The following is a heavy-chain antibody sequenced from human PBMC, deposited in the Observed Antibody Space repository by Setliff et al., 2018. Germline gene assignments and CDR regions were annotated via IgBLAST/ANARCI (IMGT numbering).Heavy chain of an antibody. V-gene: IGHV1-24*01. CDR1: GYTLTELS. Sequence: ASVKVSCKVSGYTLTELSMHWVRQAPGKGLEWMGGVDPEDGETIYAQKFQGRVTMTEGTSTDTAYMELSSLRSEDTVVYYCATPVSWLQLVLYPQGHPEPFDSWGQGALVAVSS. J-gene: IGHJ4*02. D-gene: IGHD5-18*01. CDR3: ATPVSWLQLVLYPQGHPEPFDS. CDR2: VDPEDGET.